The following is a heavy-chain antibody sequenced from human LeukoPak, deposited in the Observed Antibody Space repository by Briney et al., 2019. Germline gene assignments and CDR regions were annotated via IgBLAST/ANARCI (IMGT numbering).Heavy chain of an antibody. J-gene: IGHJ4*02. CDR3: LHGEQGRYNSYY. CDR1: GFTVSSNY. CDR2: IYSGGST. V-gene: IGHV3-53*01. D-gene: IGHD5-24*01. Sequence: GSLRLSCAASGFTVSSNYKSWVRQAPGKGLEWVSVIYSGGSTYYADSVKGRFTISRDNSKNTLYLQMDSLRAEDTAVYYCLHGEQGRYNSYYWGQGTLVTVSS.